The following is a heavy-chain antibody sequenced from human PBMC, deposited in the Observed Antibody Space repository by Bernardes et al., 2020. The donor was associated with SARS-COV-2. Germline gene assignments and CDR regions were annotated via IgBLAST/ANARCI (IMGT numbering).Heavy chain of an antibody. D-gene: IGHD1-26*01. CDR2: IYYSGST. CDR3: ARVIVGATGGYWFDP. J-gene: IGHJ5*02. Sequence: SETLSLTRTVSGGSISSYYWSWIRQPPGKGLEWIGYIYYSGSTNYNPSLKSRVTISVDTSKNQFSLKLSSVTAADTAVYYCARVIVGATGGYWFDPWGQGTLVTVSS. CDR1: GGSISSYY. V-gene: IGHV4-59*01.